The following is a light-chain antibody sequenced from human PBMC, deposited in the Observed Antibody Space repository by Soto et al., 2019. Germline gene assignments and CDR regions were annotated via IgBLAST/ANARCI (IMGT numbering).Light chain of an antibody. CDR2: GAS. CDR1: QSVSGN. J-gene: IGKJ5*01. V-gene: IGKV3D-15*02. CDR3: QQYGSSPFT. Sequence: EIVMTQSPATLSVSPGERATLSCRASQSVSGNLAWYQQKPGQAPRLLIYGASTRATGIPARFSGSGSGTEFTLTISSLQSEDFTVYYCQQYGSSPFTFGQGTRLEIK.